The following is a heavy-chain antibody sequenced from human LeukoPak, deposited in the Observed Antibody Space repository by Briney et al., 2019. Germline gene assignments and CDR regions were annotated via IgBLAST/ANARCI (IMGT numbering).Heavy chain of an antibody. CDR1: GGSFSGYY. J-gene: IGHJ4*02. CDR3: ARARRSGLFDY. V-gene: IGHV4-34*01. Sequence: SETLSLTCAVYGGSFSGYYWSWIRQPPGKGLEWIGEINHSGGTNYNPSLKSRVTISVDTSKNQFSLKLGSVTAADTAVYHCARARRSGLFDYWGQGTLVTVSS. D-gene: IGHD3-10*01. CDR2: INHSGGT.